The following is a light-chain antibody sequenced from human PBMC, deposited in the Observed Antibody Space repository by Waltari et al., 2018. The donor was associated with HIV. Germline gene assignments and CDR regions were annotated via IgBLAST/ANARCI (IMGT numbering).Light chain of an antibody. V-gene: IGKV2-30*01. CDR1: AHLVDSNGNSY. Sequence: DIVITPAPPSLPVTLRQPAPISSSSSAHLVDSNGNSYLNWFLLRPGQSPRRLFFKVSNRDSGVPERFSGSGSGTEFTLKIRSVEAEDVGIYFCMQDTHWPCTFGPGTTLDI. CDR2: KVS. J-gene: IGKJ3*01. CDR3: MQDTHWPCT.